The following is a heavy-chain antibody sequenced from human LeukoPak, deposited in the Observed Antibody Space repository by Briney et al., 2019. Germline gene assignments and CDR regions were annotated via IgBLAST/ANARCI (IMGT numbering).Heavy chain of an antibody. CDR1: GFTFSEYW. Sequence: GSLRLSCAASGFTFSEYWMSWVRQAPGKGLEWVANIKEDGGEKYYVDSMKGRFTISRDNAKNSLYLQMNSLRAEDTAVYYCATTRVSGYYYYYYGMAVWGQGTTVTVSS. CDR3: ATTRVSGYYYYYYGMAV. D-gene: IGHD5/OR15-5a*01. J-gene: IGHJ6*02. CDR2: IKEDGGEK. V-gene: IGHV3-7*01.